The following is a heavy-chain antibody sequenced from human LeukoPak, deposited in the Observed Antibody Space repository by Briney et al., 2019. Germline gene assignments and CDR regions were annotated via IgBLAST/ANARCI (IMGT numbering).Heavy chain of an antibody. Sequence: SETLSLTCTVSGDSMSNYYWSWIRQPPGKGLEWIGEINHSGSTNYNPSLKSRVTISVDTSKNQFSLKLSSVTAADTAVYYCARGNAYYYDSSGYLHFDYWGQGTLVTVSS. J-gene: IGHJ4*02. CDR1: GDSMSNYY. V-gene: IGHV4-34*01. D-gene: IGHD3-22*01. CDR2: INHSGST. CDR3: ARGNAYYYDSSGYLHFDY.